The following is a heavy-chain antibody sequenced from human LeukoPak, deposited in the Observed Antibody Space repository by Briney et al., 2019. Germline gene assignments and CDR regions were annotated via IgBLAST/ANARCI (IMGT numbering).Heavy chain of an antibody. Sequence: PGGPLRLSCAASGFTFSSYGMHWVRQAPGKGLEWVAVISYDGSNKYYADSVKGRFTISRDNSKNTLYLQMNSLRAEDTAVYYCAKERGPGPDFDYWGQGTLVTVSS. CDR1: GFTFSSYG. D-gene: IGHD3-10*01. J-gene: IGHJ4*02. CDR2: ISYDGSNK. V-gene: IGHV3-30*18. CDR3: AKERGPGPDFDY.